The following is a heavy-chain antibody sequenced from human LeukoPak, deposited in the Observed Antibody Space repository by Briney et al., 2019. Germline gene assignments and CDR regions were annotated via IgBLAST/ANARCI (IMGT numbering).Heavy chain of an antibody. CDR1: GYSFSSYD. J-gene: IGHJ6*02. CDR2: VNPKSGNT. V-gene: IGHV1-8*01. Sequence: ASVKVSCKASGYSFSSYDINWVRQAPGQGLEWMGWVNPKSGNTGYAQKFQGRVNMTRNTSINTAYMDLYSLTSEDTAVYYCARLTRYYYGTDVWGPGTTVTVSS. CDR3: ARLTRYYYGTDV.